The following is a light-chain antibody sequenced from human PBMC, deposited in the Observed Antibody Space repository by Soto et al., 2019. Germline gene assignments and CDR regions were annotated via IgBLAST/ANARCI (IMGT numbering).Light chain of an antibody. CDR2: EGS. CDR1: SSDVGSSNL. V-gene: IGLV2-23*01. Sequence: QSALTQPASVSGSRGQSITISCTGTSSDVGSSNLVSWYQQHPGKAPKLMIYEGSKRPSGVSDRFSGSKTGNTASLTISGLQAEDEGDYYCCSYAGSSTWVFGGGTKLTVL. J-gene: IGLJ3*02. CDR3: CSYAGSSTWV.